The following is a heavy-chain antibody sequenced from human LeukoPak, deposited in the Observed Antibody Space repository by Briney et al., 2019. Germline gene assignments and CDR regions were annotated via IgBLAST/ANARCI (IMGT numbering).Heavy chain of an antibody. Sequence: SETLSLTCTVSGGSISSYYWSWIRQPPGKGLEWIGYIYYSGSTNYNPSLKSRVTIPVDTSKNQFSLKLSSVTAADTAVYYCASTYSSSWPPKIDYWGQGTLVTVSS. D-gene: IGHD6-13*01. V-gene: IGHV4-59*01. CDR3: ASTYSSSWPPKIDY. CDR1: GGSISSYY. CDR2: IYYSGST. J-gene: IGHJ4*02.